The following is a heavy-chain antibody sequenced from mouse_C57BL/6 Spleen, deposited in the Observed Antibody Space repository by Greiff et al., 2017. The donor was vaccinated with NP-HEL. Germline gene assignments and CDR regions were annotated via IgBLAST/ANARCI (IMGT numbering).Heavy chain of an antibody. Sequence: EVKLMESGGGLVKPGGSLKLSCAASGFTFSSYTMSWVRQTPEKRLEWVATISGGGGNTYYPDSVKGRFTISRDNAKNTLYLQMSSLRSEDTALYYCARQNYSKGRDAMDYWGQGTSVTVSS. V-gene: IGHV5-9*01. D-gene: IGHD2-5*01. CDR3: ARQNYSKGRDAMDY. CDR1: GFTFSSYT. CDR2: ISGGGGNT. J-gene: IGHJ4*01.